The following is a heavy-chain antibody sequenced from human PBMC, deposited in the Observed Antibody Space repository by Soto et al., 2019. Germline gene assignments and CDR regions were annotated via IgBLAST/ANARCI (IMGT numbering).Heavy chain of an antibody. V-gene: IGHV3-30-3*01. Sequence: PGGSLRLSCAASGFTFSSYAMHWVRQAPGKGLEWVAVISYDGSNKYFADSVKGRFTISRDNAKNSLYLQMNSLRAEDTAVYYCARDLPIYGGAFDIWGQGTMVTVSS. J-gene: IGHJ3*02. CDR1: GFTFSSYA. CDR3: ARDLPIYGGAFDI. D-gene: IGHD3-10*01. CDR2: ISYDGSNK.